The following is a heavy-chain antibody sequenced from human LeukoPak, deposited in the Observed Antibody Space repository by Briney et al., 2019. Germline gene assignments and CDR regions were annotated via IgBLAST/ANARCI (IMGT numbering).Heavy chain of an antibody. V-gene: IGHV1-18*01. D-gene: IGHD4-17*01. Sequence: GASVKVSCKASGYTFTSYDINWVRQATGQGLEWMGWISAYNGNTNYAQKLQGRVTMTTDTSTSTAYMELRSLRSDDTAVYYCARDWYGDYGNNYYYYYYMDVWGKGTTVTISS. CDR2: ISAYNGNT. CDR3: ARDWYGDYGNNYYYYYYMDV. J-gene: IGHJ6*03. CDR1: GYTFTSYD.